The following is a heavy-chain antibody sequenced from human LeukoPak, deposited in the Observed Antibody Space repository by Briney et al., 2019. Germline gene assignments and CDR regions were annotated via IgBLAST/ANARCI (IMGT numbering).Heavy chain of an antibody. CDR3: ARACGDYYEPCTNAYYYYGMDV. J-gene: IGHJ6*02. D-gene: IGHD4-17*01. V-gene: IGHV1-2*02. CDR1: GYIFTGYF. Sequence: SVKVSCKASGYIFTGYFMHRVRQAAGLGLEWMGWINPNSGGTNDAQKFQGRGTMTRETSISTAYMELSRLRSDDTAVYYCARACGDYYEPCTNAYYYYGMDVWGQGTTVTVSS. CDR2: INPNSGGT.